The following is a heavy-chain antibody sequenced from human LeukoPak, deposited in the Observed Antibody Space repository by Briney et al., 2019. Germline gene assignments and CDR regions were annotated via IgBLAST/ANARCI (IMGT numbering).Heavy chain of an antibody. CDR3: ARDQGQWLVKYYFDY. CDR1: GYTFTGYY. D-gene: IGHD6-19*01. V-gene: IGHV1-2*02. J-gene: IGHJ4*02. CDR2: ISAYNGNT. Sequence: GASVKVSCKASGYTFTGYYMHWVRQAPGQGLEWMGWISAYNGNTNYAQKFQGRVTMTRDTSTSTVYMELSSLRSEDTAVYYCARDQGQWLVKYYFDYWGQGTLVTVSS.